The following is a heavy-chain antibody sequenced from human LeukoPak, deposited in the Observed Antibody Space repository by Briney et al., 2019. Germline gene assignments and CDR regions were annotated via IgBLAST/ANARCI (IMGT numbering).Heavy chain of an antibody. Sequence: GGSLRLSCAASGFTFSSYSMNWVRQAPGKGLEWVSSISSSSSYIYYADSVKGRFTISRDNAKNSLYLQMNSLRAEDTAVYYCARDSLVTTDASYYYYGMDVWGQGTTVTVSS. CDR2: ISSSSSYI. D-gene: IGHD4-17*01. J-gene: IGHJ6*02. CDR3: ARDSLVTTDASYYYYGMDV. V-gene: IGHV3-21*01. CDR1: GFTFSSYS.